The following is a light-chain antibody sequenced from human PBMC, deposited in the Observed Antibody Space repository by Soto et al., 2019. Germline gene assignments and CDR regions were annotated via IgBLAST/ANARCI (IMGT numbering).Light chain of an antibody. J-gene: IGKJ1*01. CDR1: QTISKTY. V-gene: IGKV3-20*01. CDR2: GVF. Sequence: ETMFNQSPDTLSVRNRERASLSCSARQTISKTYLAWFQQKPGQAPRLLIYGVFSRATGIPDRFSGSGSGTDFTLTISRLEPEDFALYYCPQYGSPLWTSCQGT. CDR3: PQYGSPLWT.